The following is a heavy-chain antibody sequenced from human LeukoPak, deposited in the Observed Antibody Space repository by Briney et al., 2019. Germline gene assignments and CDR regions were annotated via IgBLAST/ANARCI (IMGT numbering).Heavy chain of an antibody. J-gene: IGHJ4*02. V-gene: IGHV3-15*01. Sequence: SHSWWSWVRQAPGKGLEWIGRIKSKTDGETTNYAEPVRGRFTISRDDSKSAVYLQMNSLKIEDTAVYYCTTDLGTYYHGSQRLIPIDYWGQGTLVTVSS. CDR1: SHSW. D-gene: IGHD3-10*01. CDR2: IKSKTDGETT. CDR3: TTDLGTYYHGSQRLIPIDY.